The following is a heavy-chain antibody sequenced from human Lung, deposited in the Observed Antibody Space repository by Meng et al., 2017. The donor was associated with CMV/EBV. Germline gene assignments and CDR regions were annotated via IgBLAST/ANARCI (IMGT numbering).Heavy chain of an antibody. V-gene: IGHV3-23*01. J-gene: IGHJ4*02. Sequence: ESLKISXAASGFTFSSYVMTWVRQAPGKGLEWVSGIGPSGGNTYYADSVKGRFTISRDNSRNTLYLQMNGLRAEDTAVYYCAKAGYSSSWYVFDYWGQGTLVTVSS. CDR2: IGPSGGNT. D-gene: IGHD6-13*01. CDR3: AKAGYSSSWYVFDY. CDR1: GFTFSSYV.